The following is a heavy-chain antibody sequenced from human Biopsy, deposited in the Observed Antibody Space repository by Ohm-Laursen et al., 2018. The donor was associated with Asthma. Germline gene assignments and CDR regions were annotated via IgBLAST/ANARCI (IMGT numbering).Heavy chain of an antibody. CDR1: GFSFSNYG. CDR3: AKEVFPGWELRRGPDS. Sequence: SLRLSCTASGFSFSNYGMHWVRQAPGKGLDWVAVISFDGTNRNYTDSVKGRFTISRDNSRSTLHLEMNSLRAEDTPVYFCAKEVFPGWELRRGPDSWGQGTLVTVSS. CDR2: ISFDGTNR. J-gene: IGHJ4*02. D-gene: IGHD1-26*01. V-gene: IGHV3-30*18.